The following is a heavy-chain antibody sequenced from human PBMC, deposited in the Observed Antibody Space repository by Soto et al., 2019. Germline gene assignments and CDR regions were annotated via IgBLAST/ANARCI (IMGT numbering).Heavy chain of an antibody. Sequence: EVQVLESGGDLVQPGGSLRLSCAASGFTFGMYSMSWVRQAPGKGLEWVSGISGSGESTYYADSVKGRFTISRDNSKNTLYLQMYSLRPEDTAVYYCATSLGDRWTTYYFDYWGQGTLVTVSS. CDR2: ISGSGEST. D-gene: IGHD1-26*01. V-gene: IGHV3-23*01. J-gene: IGHJ4*02. CDR1: GFTFGMYS. CDR3: ATSLGDRWTTYYFDY.